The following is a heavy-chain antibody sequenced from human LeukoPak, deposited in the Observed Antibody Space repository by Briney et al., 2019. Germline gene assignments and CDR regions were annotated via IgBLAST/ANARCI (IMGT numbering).Heavy chain of an antibody. CDR1: GFTFTTYW. Sequence: GGSLRLSCAASGFTFTTYWMSWVRQAPGKGLEWVANIKQDGSEKYYVDSVKGRFTISRDNAKNSLYLQMNSLRAEDTAVYYCARRRYSGSSQHFDYWGQGTLVTVSS. J-gene: IGHJ4*02. CDR3: ARRRYSGSSQHFDY. D-gene: IGHD1-26*01. CDR2: IKQDGSEK. V-gene: IGHV3-7*01.